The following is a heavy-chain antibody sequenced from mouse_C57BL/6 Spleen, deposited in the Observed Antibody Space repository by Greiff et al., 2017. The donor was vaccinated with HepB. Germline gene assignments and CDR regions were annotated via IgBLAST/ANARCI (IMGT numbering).Heavy chain of an antibody. D-gene: IGHD2-5*01. CDR2: INYDGSST. Sequence: EVQLVESEGGLVQPGSSMKLSCTASGFTFSDYYMAWVRQVPEKGLEWVANINYDGSSTYYLDSLKSRFIISRDNAKNILYLQMSSLKSEDTATYYCARVYSNWVLDVWGTGTTVTVSS. V-gene: IGHV5-16*01. J-gene: IGHJ1*03. CDR3: ARVYSNWVLDV. CDR1: GFTFSDYY.